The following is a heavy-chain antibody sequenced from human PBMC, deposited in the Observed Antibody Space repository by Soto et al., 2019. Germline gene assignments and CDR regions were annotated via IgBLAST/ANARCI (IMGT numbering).Heavy chain of an antibody. J-gene: IGHJ4*02. CDR2: IYYSGST. D-gene: IGHD3-16*01. Sequence: LSLTCTVSGGSISSYYWSWIRQPPGKGLEWIGYIYYSGSTNYNPSLKSRVTISVDTSKNQFSLKLSSVTAADTAVYYCASSLEGEYYFDYWGQGTLVTVSS. V-gene: IGHV4-59*01. CDR3: ASSLEGEYYFDY. CDR1: GGSISSYY.